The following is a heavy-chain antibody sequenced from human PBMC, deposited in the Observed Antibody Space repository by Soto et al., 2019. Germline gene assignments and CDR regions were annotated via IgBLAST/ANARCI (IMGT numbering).Heavy chain of an antibody. D-gene: IGHD1-1*01. CDR2: IYYSGST. V-gene: IGHV4-59*01. CDR1: GGSISSYY. CDR3: ARDEGKGTQA. Sequence: SETLSLTCTVSGGSISSYYWSWIRQPPGKGLEWIGYIYYSGSTNYNPSLKSRVTISVDTSKNQFSLKLSSVTAADTAVYYRARDEGKGTQAWGQGTLVTVSS. J-gene: IGHJ5*02.